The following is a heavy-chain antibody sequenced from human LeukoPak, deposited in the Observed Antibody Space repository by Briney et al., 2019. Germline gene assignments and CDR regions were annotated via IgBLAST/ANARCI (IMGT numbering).Heavy chain of an antibody. CDR3: ARDLGLSYAFDI. J-gene: IGHJ3*02. V-gene: IGHV4-59*01. CDR1: GDSIGDFY. CDR2: VSYSGRT. Sequence: SETLSLTCTVSGDSIGDFYWSWIRQPPGKALDWIGYVSYSGRTNYNPSLRSRVTISVDTSKNQFSLILTSVTAADTAVYFCARDLGLSYAFDIWGQGTMVSVSS. D-gene: IGHD3/OR15-3a*01.